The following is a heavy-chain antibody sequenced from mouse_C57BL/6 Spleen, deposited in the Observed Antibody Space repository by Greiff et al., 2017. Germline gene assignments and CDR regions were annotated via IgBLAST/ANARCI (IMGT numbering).Heavy chain of an antibody. J-gene: IGHJ1*03. CDR1: GYTFTSYW. CDR2: INPSSGYT. Sequence: VQLQQSGAELAKPGASVKLSCMASGYTFTSYWMHWVKQRPGQGLEWIGYINPSSGYTKYNQKFKDKSTMTADKSSSTAYMKLSSLTYEDSAVYYSARGDSWYFDVWGTGTTVTVSS. V-gene: IGHV1-7*01. D-gene: IGHD3-3*01. CDR3: ARGDSWYFDV.